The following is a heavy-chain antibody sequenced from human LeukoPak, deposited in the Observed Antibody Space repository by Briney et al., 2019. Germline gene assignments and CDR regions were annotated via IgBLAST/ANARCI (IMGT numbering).Heavy chain of an antibody. CDR3: AARRIVGATARYYYMDV. Sequence: GGSLRLSCAASGFTFSSYAMSWVRQAPGKGLEWVSAISGSGGSTYYADSVKGRFTISRDNSKNTLYLQVNSLRAEDTAVYYCAARRIVGATARYYYMDVWGKGTTVTVSS. CDR1: GFTFSSYA. D-gene: IGHD1-26*01. CDR2: ISGSGGST. V-gene: IGHV3-23*01. J-gene: IGHJ6*03.